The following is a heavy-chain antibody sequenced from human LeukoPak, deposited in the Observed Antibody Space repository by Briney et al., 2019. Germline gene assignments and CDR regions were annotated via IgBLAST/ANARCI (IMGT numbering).Heavy chain of an antibody. CDR3: AGDLTTVTMNWFDP. CDR2: INHSGST. Sequence: SETLSLTCAVYGGSFSGYYWSWIRQPPGKGLEWIGEINHSGSTNYNPSLKSRVTISVDTSKNQFSLKLSSVTAADTAVYYCAGDLTTVTMNWFDPWGQGTLVTVSS. J-gene: IGHJ5*02. V-gene: IGHV4-34*01. D-gene: IGHD4-17*01. CDR1: GGSFSGYY.